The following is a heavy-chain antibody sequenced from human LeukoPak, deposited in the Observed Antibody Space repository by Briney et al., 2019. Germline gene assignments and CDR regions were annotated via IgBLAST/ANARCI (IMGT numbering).Heavy chain of an antibody. CDR2: IYYSGST. J-gene: IGHJ4*02. CDR3: ARIGHEDYYFDY. V-gene: IGHV4-39*01. Sequence: SETLSLTCTVSGGSISSSSYYWGWIRQPRGKGLEWIGSIYYSGSTYYNPSLKSRVTISVDTSKNQFSLKLSSVTAADTAVYYCARIGHEDYYFDYWGQGTLVTVSS. CDR1: GGSISSSSYY.